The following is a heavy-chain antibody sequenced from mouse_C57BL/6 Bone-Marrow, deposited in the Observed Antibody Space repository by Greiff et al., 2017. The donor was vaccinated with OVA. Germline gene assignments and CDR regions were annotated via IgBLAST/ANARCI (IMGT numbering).Heavy chain of an antibody. CDR2: INPNNGGT. D-gene: IGHD1-1*01. J-gene: IGHJ1*03. Sequence: VQLQQSGPELVKPGASVKMSCKASGYTFTDYNMHWVKQSHGKSLEWIGYINPNNGGTSYNQKFKGKATLTVNKSSSTAYMELRSLTSEDSAVYYCARMRYYGSSSSYWYFDVWGTGTTVTVSS. CDR1: GYTFTDYN. V-gene: IGHV1-22*01. CDR3: ARMRYYGSSSSYWYFDV.